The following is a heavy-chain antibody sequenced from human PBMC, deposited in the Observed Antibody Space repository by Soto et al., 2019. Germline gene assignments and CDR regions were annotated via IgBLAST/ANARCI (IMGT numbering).Heavy chain of an antibody. D-gene: IGHD1-1*01. V-gene: IGHV4-34*01. CDR1: DGSFSTYY. CDR2: INHSGST. CDR3: ARAQLEPPYADDY. Sequence: SETLSLTCAVYDGSFSTYYWSWIRQPPVKGLEWIGEINHSGSTNYNPSLKSRVTISVDTSKNQFSLKVNSVTAADTAVYYCARAQLEPPYADDYWGQGIQVTVSS. J-gene: IGHJ4*02.